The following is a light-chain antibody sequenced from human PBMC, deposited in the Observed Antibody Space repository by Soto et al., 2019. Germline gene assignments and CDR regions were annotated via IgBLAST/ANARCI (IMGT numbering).Light chain of an antibody. CDR2: DAS. V-gene: IGKV3-11*02. CDR1: QSVATY. J-gene: IGKJ4*01. Sequence: EVVLTQSPATLSLSPGERATLSCRASQSVATYLAWYQQKPGQAPRLLIYDASNRATGIPARFSASGSGRDFTLNIDSLEPEDSAVYYCQQRSNWAPLTFGGGTKVEIK. CDR3: QQRSNWAPLT.